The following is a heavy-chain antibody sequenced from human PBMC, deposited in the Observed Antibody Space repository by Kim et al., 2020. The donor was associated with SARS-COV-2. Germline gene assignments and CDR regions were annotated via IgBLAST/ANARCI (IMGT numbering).Heavy chain of an antibody. CDR2: MNNNGGTT. CDR3: VRGIVAAWGMDV. Sequence: GGSLRLSCSASGFTFSNYAMNWVRQAPGMGLEYVSAMNNNGGTTSYADSVKGRFTISRDNSRNTLYLQMRSLRAEDTAVYYCVRGIVAAWGMDVWGQGTTVTVSS. CDR1: GFTFSNYA. J-gene: IGHJ6*02. D-gene: IGHD6-25*01. V-gene: IGHV3-64D*09.